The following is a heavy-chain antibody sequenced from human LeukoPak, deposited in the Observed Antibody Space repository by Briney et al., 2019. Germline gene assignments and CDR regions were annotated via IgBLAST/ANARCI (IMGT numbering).Heavy chain of an antibody. CDR3: AGFRSSNWFDP. D-gene: IGHD3-10*01. CDR1: GGSLRGYY. J-gene: IGHJ5*02. V-gene: IGHV4-34*01. Sequence: SEPLSLTCAVYGGSLRGYYWRWIPQPPGKRLEWIGEINHSGSTMYSPSLKSRVTITVDTSKNLICLKLSAVAAADSAVYYCAGFRSSNWFDPWGQGTLVTVSS. CDR2: INHSGST.